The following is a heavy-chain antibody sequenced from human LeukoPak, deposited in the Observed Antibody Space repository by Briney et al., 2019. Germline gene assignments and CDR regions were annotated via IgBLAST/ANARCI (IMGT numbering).Heavy chain of an antibody. D-gene: IGHD2-2*01. J-gene: IGHJ4*02. CDR3: ARQTASSRYCSSTSCYRRATKFDY. CDR2: INHSGST. Sequence: SETLSLTCAVYGGSFSGYYWSWIRQPPGKGLEWIGEINHSGSTNYNPSLKSRVTISVDTSKNQFSLKLSSVTAADTAVYYCARQTASSRYCSSTSCYRRATKFDYWGQGTLVTVSS. CDR1: GGSFSGYY. V-gene: IGHV4-34*01.